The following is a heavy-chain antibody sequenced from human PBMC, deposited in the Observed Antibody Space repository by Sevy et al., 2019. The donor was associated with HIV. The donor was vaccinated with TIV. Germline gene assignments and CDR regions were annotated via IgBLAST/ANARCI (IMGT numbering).Heavy chain of an antibody. CDR2: FKSKIHGGTT. D-gene: IGHD2-15*01. CDR1: GFIFGDYG. Sequence: GGSLRLSCTASGFIFGDYGMSWVRQAPGKGLEWIAFFKSKIHGGTTENYASVKGRCAISKDDSKNIDYLQMSNLKTADEAVFYCTPGKGSQSIFDYWGQGTLVTVSS. J-gene: IGHJ4*02. CDR3: TPGKGSQSIFDY. V-gene: IGHV3-49*04.